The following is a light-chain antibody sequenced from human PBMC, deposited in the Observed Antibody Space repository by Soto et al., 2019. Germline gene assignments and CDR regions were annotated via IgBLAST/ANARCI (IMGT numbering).Light chain of an antibody. J-gene: IGLJ1*01. CDR3: CSLTTSHTYG. V-gene: IGLV2-14*03. CDR2: HVT. CDR1: SSDIGHYDY. Sequence: QSALTQPASVSGSPGQSITISCTGTSSDIGHYDYVSWYQQNPGKAPKLMIYHVTYRPSGVSNRYSGSKSGNSASLTISGLQADDEADYYCCSLTTSHTYGFGSGTKLTVL.